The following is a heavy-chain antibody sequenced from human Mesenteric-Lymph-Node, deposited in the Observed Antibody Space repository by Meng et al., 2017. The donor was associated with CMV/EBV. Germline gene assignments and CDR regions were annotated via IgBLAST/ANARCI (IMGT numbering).Heavy chain of an antibody. CDR2: IYHGGST. CDR3: AREDLDY. CDR1: GGSISNYY. V-gene: IGHV4-59*01. Sequence: SETLSLTCTVSGGSISNYYWSWIRQPPGKGLEWIGYIYHGGSTNYNPSLESRVTMSVDTSKNQFSLKVTSLTAADTAVYYCAREDLDYWGQGTLVTVS. J-gene: IGHJ4*02.